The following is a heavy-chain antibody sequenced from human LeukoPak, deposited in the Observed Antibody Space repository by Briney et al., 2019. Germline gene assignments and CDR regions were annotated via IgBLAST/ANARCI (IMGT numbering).Heavy chain of an antibody. D-gene: IGHD5-18*01. J-gene: IGHJ4*02. Sequence: PSETLSLTCTVSGGSISSYYWSWIRQPLGKGLEWIGYIYYSGSTNYNPSLKSRVTISVDTSKNQFSLKLSSVTAADTAVYYCACRGYSYGYYFDYWGQGTLVTVSS. CDR2: IYYSGST. CDR3: ACRGYSYGYYFDY. CDR1: GGSISSYY. V-gene: IGHV4-59*01.